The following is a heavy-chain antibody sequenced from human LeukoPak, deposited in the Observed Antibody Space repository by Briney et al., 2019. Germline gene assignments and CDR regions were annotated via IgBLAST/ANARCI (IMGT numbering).Heavy chain of an antibody. J-gene: IGHJ4*02. CDR2: IDPNSGDT. CDR1: GYIFTGYY. D-gene: IGHD3-22*01. CDR3: ARDGRYDSSGYYLFFDY. Sequence: ASVKVSCKASGYIFTGYYMHWVRQAPGQGLEWMGWIDPNSGDTNYAQKLQGRVTMTTDTSTSTAYMELRSLRSDDTAVYYCARDGRYDSSGYYLFFDYWGQGTLVTVSS. V-gene: IGHV1-2*02.